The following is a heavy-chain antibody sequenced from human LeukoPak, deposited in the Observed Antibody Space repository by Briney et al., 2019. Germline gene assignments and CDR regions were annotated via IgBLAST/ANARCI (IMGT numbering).Heavy chain of an antibody. CDR3: ARGRSWNTSNWNDVHYGMDV. CDR1: GGSFSGYY. V-gene: IGHV4-34*01. D-gene: IGHD1-1*01. CDR2: INHSGST. J-gene: IGHJ6*02. Sequence: SETLSLTCAVYGGSFSGYYWSWIRQPPGKGLEWIGKINHSGSTNYNPSLKSRVTISVDTSKNQFSLKLSSVTAADTAVYYCARGRSWNTSNWNDVHYGMDVWGQGTTVTVSS.